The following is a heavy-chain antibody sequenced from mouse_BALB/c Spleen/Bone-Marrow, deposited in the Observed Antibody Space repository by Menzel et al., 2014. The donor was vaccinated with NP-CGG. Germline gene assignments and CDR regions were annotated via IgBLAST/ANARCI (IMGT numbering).Heavy chain of an antibody. Sequence: VKLQESGAELVRPGSSVKISCKASGYAFSSYWLNWVKQRPGQGLEWIGQIYPGDDDTNYNGKFKGKATLTADKSSSTAYMQLSSLTSEDSAVYFSTRRYYDYDVRYFDYWGQGTTLTVSS. CDR3: TRRYYDYDVRYFDY. CDR1: GYAFSSYW. D-gene: IGHD2-4*01. V-gene: IGHV1-80*01. J-gene: IGHJ2*01. CDR2: IYPGDDDT.